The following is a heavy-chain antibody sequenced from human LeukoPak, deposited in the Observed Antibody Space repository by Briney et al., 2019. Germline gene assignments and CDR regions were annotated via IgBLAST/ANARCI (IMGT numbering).Heavy chain of an antibody. D-gene: IGHD6-19*01. J-gene: IGHJ5*02. CDR3: ARGRGSA. Sequence: GGSLRLSCAASGFTFSDSPMHWVRQGPGKGLEWLAVISYDGSNKYSADSLKGRFTISRDNFKNTLYLQMNSLTTEDTAVYYCARGRGSAWGQGTLVTVPS. V-gene: IGHV3-30*04. CDR2: ISYDGSNK. CDR1: GFTFSDSP.